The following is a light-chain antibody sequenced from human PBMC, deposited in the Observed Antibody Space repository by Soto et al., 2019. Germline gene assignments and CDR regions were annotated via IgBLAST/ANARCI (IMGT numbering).Light chain of an antibody. V-gene: IGLV2-14*01. Sequence: QSVLTQPASVSGSPGQSITISCTGTSSDIGDYDYVSWYQQHPGKAPKLLISEVSNRPSGVSNRFSGSKSGNTASLTISGLQAEDEADYYCNSYASGNTRVFGTGTKGT. CDR3: NSYASGNTRV. CDR2: EVS. J-gene: IGLJ1*01. CDR1: SSDIGDYDY.